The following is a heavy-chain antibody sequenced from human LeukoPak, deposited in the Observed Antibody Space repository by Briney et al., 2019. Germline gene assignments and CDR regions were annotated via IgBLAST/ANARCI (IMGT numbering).Heavy chain of an antibody. Sequence: GRSLRLSCAASGFIFSNYFMHWVRQAPGKGLEWVAVISYDGSNKYYADSVKGRFTISRDNSKNTLYLQMNSLRAEDTAVYYCAREEGPGVYYNVRYWGQGTLVTVSS. CDR3: AREEGPGVYYNVRY. V-gene: IGHV3-30-3*01. J-gene: IGHJ4*02. CDR2: ISYDGSNK. D-gene: IGHD3-10*01. CDR1: GFIFSNYF.